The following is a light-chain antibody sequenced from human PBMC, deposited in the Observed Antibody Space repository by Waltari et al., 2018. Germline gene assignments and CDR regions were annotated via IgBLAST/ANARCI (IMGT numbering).Light chain of an antibody. CDR2: WAS. V-gene: IGKV4-1*01. J-gene: IGKJ1*01. Sequence: DIVMTQSPDSLAVSLGERATINCKSSQSVLYSSNNKNYLAWYQQRPGQPPKLLIYWASTRESVVPDRFSGSGSGTDFTLTISSLQAEDVAVYYCQQYYSTPRTFGQGTKVEIE. CDR1: QSVLYSSNNKNY. CDR3: QQYYSTPRT.